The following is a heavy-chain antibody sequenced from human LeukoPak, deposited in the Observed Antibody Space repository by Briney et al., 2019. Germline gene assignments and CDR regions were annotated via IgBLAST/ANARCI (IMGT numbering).Heavy chain of an antibody. CDR1: GFTFSSYS. CDR3: ARLVTSSSWSYYYYMDV. V-gene: IGHV3-21*01. Sequence: GGSLRLSCAASGFTFSSYSMNWVRQAPGKGLEWVSSISSSSSYIYYADSVKGRFTISRDNAKNSLYLQMNSLRAEDTAVYYCARLVTSSSWSYYYYMDVWGKGTTVTVSS. J-gene: IGHJ6*03. D-gene: IGHD6-13*01. CDR2: ISSSSSYI.